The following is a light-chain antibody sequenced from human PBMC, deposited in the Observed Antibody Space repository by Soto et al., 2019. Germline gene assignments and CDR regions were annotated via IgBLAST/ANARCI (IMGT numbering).Light chain of an antibody. V-gene: IGKV3D-20*02. CDR2: NAF. J-gene: IGKJ5*01. CDR3: QQYNKWPLIT. CDR1: QSVSSSY. Sequence: IVLTQSPGTLSLSPGERATLSCRASQSVSSSYLAWYQQKPGQAPRLLIYNAFNRATGIPDRFSGSGSGTDFTLIISSLQSEDFALYYCQQYNKWPLITFGQGTRLEIK.